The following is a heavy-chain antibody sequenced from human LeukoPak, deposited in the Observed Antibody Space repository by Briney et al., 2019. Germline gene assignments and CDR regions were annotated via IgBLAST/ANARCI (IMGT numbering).Heavy chain of an antibody. V-gene: IGHV3-53*01. J-gene: IGHJ4*02. CDR2: IYSGGST. CDR1: GFTFSSYA. Sequence: PGGSLRLSCAASGFTFSSYAMSWVRQAPGKGLEWVSVIYSGGSTYHADSVKGRFTISRDNSKNTLYLQMNSLRAEDTAVYYCARDATSSGWSGTFGNWGQGTLVTVSS. CDR3: ARDATSSGWSGTFGN. D-gene: IGHD6-19*01.